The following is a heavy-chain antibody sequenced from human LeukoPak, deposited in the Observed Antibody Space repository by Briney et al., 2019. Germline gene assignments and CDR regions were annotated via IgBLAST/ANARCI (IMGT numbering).Heavy chain of an antibody. D-gene: IGHD2-15*01. V-gene: IGHV3-7*01. J-gene: IGHJ4*02. CDR2: IKKDGSEK. CDR3: ANVGLYCSGTNCYEWDFEY. Sequence: PGGSLRLSCAASGFTFSTYWMSWVRQAPGKGLEWVANIKKDGSEKYYVDSVKGRFTISIDNAKKSLYLQMNSLRSEDTAVYYCANVGLYCSGTNCYEWDFEYWGQGTLVTVSS. CDR1: GFTFSTYW.